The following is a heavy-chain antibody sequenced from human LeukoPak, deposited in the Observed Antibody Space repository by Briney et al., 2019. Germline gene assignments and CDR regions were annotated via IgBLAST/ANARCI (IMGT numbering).Heavy chain of an antibody. Sequence: GGSLRLSCAASGFTFSSYGMSWVRQAPGTGLEWGSAISGSGGSTYYADSVKGRFTISSDNSKNTLYLQMNSLRAEDTAVYYCAKDAVFVGAAAGTFYIPEYFQHWGQGTLVTVSS. V-gene: IGHV3-23*01. D-gene: IGHD6-13*01. CDR3: AKDAVFVGAAAGTFYIPEYFQH. CDR2: ISGSGGST. CDR1: GFTFSSYG. J-gene: IGHJ1*01.